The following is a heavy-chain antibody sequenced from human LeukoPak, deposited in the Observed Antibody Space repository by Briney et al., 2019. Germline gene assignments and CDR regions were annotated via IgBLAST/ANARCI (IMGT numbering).Heavy chain of an antibody. CDR2: ISGSGGST. CDR3: AKSRDYAFLDY. CDR1: GFTFSTYG. V-gene: IGHV3-23*01. Sequence: GGSLRLSCAASGFTFSTYGMSWVRQAPGTGLEWVSAISGSGGSTYYADSVKGRFTISRDNSKNTLYLQMNSLRAEDTAVYYGAKSRDYAFLDYWGQGTLVTVSS. D-gene: IGHD3-16*01. J-gene: IGHJ4*02.